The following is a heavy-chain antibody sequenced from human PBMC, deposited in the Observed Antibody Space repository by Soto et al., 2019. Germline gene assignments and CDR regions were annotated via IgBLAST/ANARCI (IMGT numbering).Heavy chain of an antibody. V-gene: IGHV1-69*01. CDR3: AAELGFGKLSVV. J-gene: IGHJ6*02. D-gene: IGHD3-10*01. CDR2: IIPFFVTT. CDR1: GDTFKNCV. Sequence: QVQVVQSGVEVRRPGSSVKVSCKASGDTFKNCVISWGRQAPGQGLEWMGGIIPFFVTTDFAQRFQGRLKITTDESTPPAYMELSRLRSEDTATYYCAAELGFGKLSVVWGQGTTVIVSS.